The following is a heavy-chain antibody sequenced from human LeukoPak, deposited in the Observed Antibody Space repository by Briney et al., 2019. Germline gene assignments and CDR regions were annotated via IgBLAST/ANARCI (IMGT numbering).Heavy chain of an antibody. CDR2: IHTSGTT. V-gene: IGHV4-4*07. J-gene: IGHJ4*02. CDR1: GGSISGYY. Sequence: SETLSLTCTVSGGSISGYYWSWIRQPAGKALEWIGRIHTSGTTNYNPSLKSRVAMSVDTSKSQFSLKLNSVTAADTAVYYCAGSYYYDSSGARKAGNFDYWGQGTLVTVSS. CDR3: AGSYYYDSSGARKAGNFDY. D-gene: IGHD3-22*01.